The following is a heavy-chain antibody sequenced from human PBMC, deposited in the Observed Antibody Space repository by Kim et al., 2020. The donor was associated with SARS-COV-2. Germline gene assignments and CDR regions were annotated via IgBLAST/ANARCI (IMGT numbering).Heavy chain of an antibody. CDR1: GFTFSSYS. J-gene: IGHJ4*02. CDR2: ISSSSSYI. CDR3: ARGGFLEWLFYYFDY. Sequence: GGSLRLSCAASGFTFSSYSMNWVRQAPGKGLEWVSSISSSSSYIYYADSVKGRFTISRDNAKNSLYLQMNSLRAEDTAVYYCARGGFLEWLFYYFDYWGQGTLVTVSS. V-gene: IGHV3-21*01. D-gene: IGHD3-3*01.